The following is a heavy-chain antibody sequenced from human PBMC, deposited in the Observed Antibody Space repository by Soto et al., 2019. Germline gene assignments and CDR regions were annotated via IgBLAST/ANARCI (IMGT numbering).Heavy chain of an antibody. D-gene: IGHD4-4*01. Sequence: PGGTLRLSCAASGFSLDSYDMSWVRQAPEKGMERGSVISHSGAGTSYADSVKGRFTISRDNSKATLFLHMNSLRVEDTAKYYCVRQAKLTTVTANVGYYDGLDVWGQGTTVTV. CDR3: VRQAKLTTVTANVGYYDGLDV. J-gene: IGHJ6*02. CDR2: ISHSGAGT. CDR1: GFSLDSYD. V-gene: IGHV3-23*01.